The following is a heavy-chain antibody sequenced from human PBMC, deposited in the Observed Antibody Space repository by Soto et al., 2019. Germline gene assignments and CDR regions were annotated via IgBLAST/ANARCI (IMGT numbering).Heavy chain of an antibody. J-gene: IGHJ4*02. CDR2: ISYDGSFK. CDR1: GFTFSTYL. D-gene: IGHD3-16*01. CDR3: ATREGALDY. V-gene: IGHV3-30-3*01. Sequence: GGPLRLSSAASGFTFSTYLMHWVRQAPGKGLKRAAVISYDGSFKYYADSVKGRFTISRDNSRNTLYLQMNTLRPEDTAVYYCATREGALDYWGQGTLVTVSS.